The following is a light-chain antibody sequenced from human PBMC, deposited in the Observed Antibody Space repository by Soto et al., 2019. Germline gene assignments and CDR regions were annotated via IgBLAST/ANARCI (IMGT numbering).Light chain of an antibody. CDR3: QQYDRSPYT. Sequence: EIVLTQSPGTLSLSPGERATLSCRASQSVSRNFLAWYQQHPGQAPRLLIHGASTRATGIPDRFGGSGSGTDFSLTISILEPEDFAVFYCQQYDRSPYTFGQGTKLEIK. CDR1: QSVSRNF. V-gene: IGKV3-20*01. J-gene: IGKJ2*01. CDR2: GAS.